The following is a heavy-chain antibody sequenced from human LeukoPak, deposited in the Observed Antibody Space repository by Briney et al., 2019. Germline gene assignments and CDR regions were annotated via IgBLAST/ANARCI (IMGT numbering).Heavy chain of an antibody. V-gene: IGHV3-23*01. CDR2: ISGSGDST. J-gene: IGHJ4*02. Sequence: GGSLRLSCAASGFTFSSYAMTWVRQAPGKGLEWVSAISGSGDSTFHADSVKGRFTISRDNSKNTLYLQMNSLRAEDTAVYYCAKDREYGGNSGAEDYWGQGTLVTVSS. CDR1: GFTFSSYA. D-gene: IGHD4-23*01. CDR3: AKDREYGGNSGAEDY.